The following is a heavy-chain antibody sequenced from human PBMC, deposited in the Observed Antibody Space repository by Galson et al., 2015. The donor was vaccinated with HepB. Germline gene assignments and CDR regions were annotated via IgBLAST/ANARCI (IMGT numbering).Heavy chain of an antibody. CDR3: AKAAETQWLVRTWVNY. J-gene: IGHJ4*02. V-gene: IGHV3-23*01. Sequence: SLRLSCAASGFTFSSYAMSWVRQAPGKGLEWVSAISGSGGSTYYADSVKGRFTISRDNSKNTLYLQMNSLRAEDTAVYYCAKAAETQWLVRTWVNYWGQGTLVTVSS. CDR2: ISGSGGST. D-gene: IGHD6-19*01. CDR1: GFTFSSYA.